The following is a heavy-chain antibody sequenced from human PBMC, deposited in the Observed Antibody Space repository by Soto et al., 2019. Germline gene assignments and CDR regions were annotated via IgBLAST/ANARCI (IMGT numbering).Heavy chain of an antibody. Sequence: GGSLRLSCAASGFTFSSYAMSWVRQAPGKGLEWVSAISGSGGSTYYADSVKGRFTIPRDNSKNTLYLQMNSLRAEDTAVYYCAMGRSLGWFDPWGQGTLVTVSS. D-gene: IGHD3-10*01. CDR3: AMGRSLGWFDP. V-gene: IGHV3-23*01. CDR1: GFTFSSYA. J-gene: IGHJ5*02. CDR2: ISGSGGST.